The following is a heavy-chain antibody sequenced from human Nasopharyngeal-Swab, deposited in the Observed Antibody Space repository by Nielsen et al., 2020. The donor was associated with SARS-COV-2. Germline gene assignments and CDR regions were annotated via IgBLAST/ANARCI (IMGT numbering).Heavy chain of an antibody. V-gene: IGHV1-18*01. CDR3: ASNPLYCSSTSCYHGAFDI. D-gene: IGHD2-2*01. CDR2: ISAYNGNT. J-gene: IGHJ3*02. Sequence: ASVKVSCKASGYTFTSYGISWVRQAPGQGLEWMGWISAYNGNTNYAQKLQGRVTMTTDTSTSIAYMELRSLRSDDTAVYYCASNPLYCSSTSCYHGAFDIWGQGTMVTVSS. CDR1: GYTFTSYG.